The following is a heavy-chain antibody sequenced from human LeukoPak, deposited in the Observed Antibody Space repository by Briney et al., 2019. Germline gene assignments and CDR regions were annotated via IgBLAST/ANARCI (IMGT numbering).Heavy chain of an antibody. J-gene: IGHJ4*02. V-gene: IGHV4-59*01. CDR2: IYYSGST. D-gene: IGHD6-13*01. CDR3: ASGPYPAAGTDHQFDY. CDR1: GASISSYY. Sequence: PSETLSLTCTVSGASISSYYWSWIRQPPGKGLEWIGYIYYSGSTHYNPSLKSRVTISVDTSKNQFSLKLPSVTAADTAVYYCASGPYPAAGTDHQFDYWGQGTLVTVSS.